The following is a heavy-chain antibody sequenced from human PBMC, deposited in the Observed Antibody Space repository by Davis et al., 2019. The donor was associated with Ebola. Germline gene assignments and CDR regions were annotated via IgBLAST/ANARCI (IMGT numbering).Heavy chain of an antibody. D-gene: IGHD3-22*01. CDR2: IYHSGST. CDR3: ARHLSSSGYSPFDY. V-gene: IGHV4-38-2*02. J-gene: IGHJ4*02. CDR1: GYSISSGYY. Sequence: SETLSLTCTVSGYSISSGYYWGWIRQPPGKGLEWIGSIYHSGSTYYNPSLRSRVTISIDTSKNQFSLKLRSVTAADTAVYYCARHLSSSGYSPFDYWGQGTLVTVSS.